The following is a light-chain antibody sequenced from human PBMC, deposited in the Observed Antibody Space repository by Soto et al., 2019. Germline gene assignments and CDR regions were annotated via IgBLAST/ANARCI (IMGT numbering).Light chain of an antibody. Sequence: EIVLTQSPAILSMSPGERATLSCRASQSVSSHFVWYQQKPGQAPRLLIYDASNRATGVPARFSGSGSGTDFTLTISSLEPEDFAVYYCQQRRYWPVTFGQGTKVDIK. CDR3: QQRRYWPVT. V-gene: IGKV3-11*01. J-gene: IGKJ1*01. CDR1: QSVSSH. CDR2: DAS.